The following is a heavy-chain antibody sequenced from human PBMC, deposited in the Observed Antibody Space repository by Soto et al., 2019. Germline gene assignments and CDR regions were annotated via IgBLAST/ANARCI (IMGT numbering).Heavy chain of an antibody. J-gene: IGHJ4*02. D-gene: IGHD4-17*01. CDR3: ARHMYGDSDVPYYFDY. CDR1: GYSFTSYW. V-gene: IGHV5-51*01. CDR2: IYPGDSDT. Sequence: PGESLKISCKGSGYSFTSYWIGWVRQMPGKGLEWMGIIYPGDSDTRYSPSFQGQVTISADKSISTAYLQWSSLKASDTAMYYCARHMYGDSDVPYYFDYWGQGTLVTVFS.